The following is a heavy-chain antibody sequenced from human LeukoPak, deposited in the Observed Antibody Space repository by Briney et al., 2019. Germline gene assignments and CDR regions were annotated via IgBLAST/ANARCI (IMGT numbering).Heavy chain of an antibody. CDR2: IYYSGST. CDR1: GGSISSYY. CDR3: ARVYDSSGYWHDAFDI. Sequence: PSETLSLTCTVSGGSISSYYWSWIRQPPGKGLEWIGYIYYSGSTNYNPSLKSRVTISVDTPKNQFSLKLSSVTAADTAVYYCARVYDSSGYWHDAFDIWGQGTMVTVSS. V-gene: IGHV4-59*01. J-gene: IGHJ3*02. D-gene: IGHD3-22*01.